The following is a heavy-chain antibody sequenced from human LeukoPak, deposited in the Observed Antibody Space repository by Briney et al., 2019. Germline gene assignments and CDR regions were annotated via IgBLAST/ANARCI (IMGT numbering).Heavy chain of an antibody. CDR1: GFTFSRFG. CDR3: ARDPYCSSTSCYDKVGYYYYGMDV. CDR2: IWDDGSKK. Sequence: GRSLRLSCAASGFTFSRFGMHWVRQAPVRGLEWVAVIWDDGSKKYYADSVEGRFTISRDNSKNTVYQQMNSLRAEDTALYYCARDPYCSSTSCYDKVGYYYYGMDVWGQGTTVTVSS. D-gene: IGHD2-2*01. V-gene: IGHV3-33*01. J-gene: IGHJ6*02.